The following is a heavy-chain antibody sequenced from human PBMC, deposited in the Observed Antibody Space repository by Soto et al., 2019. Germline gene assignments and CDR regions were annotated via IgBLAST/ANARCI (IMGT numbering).Heavy chain of an antibody. V-gene: IGHV3-11*01. J-gene: IGHJ4*02. D-gene: IGHD3-22*01. CDR3: ATYSSLDY. CDR2: ISGSGSTI. Sequence: GALRLSCAASVFTFSDYYMNWIRQAPGKGLEWVSCISGSGSTIYYADSVKGRFTISRDNAKNSLYLQMNSLRAEDTAVYYCATYSSLDYWGQGTLVTVSS. CDR1: VFTFSDYY.